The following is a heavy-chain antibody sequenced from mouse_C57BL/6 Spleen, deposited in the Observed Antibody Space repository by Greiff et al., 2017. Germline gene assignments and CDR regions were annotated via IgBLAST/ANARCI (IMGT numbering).Heavy chain of an antibody. Sequence: EVKLMESEGGLVQPGSSMKLSCTASGFTFSDYYMAWVRQVPEKGLEWVANINYDGSSTYYLDSLKSRFIISRDNAKNILYLQMSSLKSEDTATYYCARDQGYSNSHWYFDVWGTGTTVTVSS. V-gene: IGHV5-16*01. D-gene: IGHD2-5*01. CDR1: GFTFSDYY. CDR3: ARDQGYSNSHWYFDV. J-gene: IGHJ1*03. CDR2: INYDGSST.